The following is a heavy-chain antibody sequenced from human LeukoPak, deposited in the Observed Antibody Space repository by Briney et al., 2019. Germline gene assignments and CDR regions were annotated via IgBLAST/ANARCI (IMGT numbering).Heavy chain of an antibody. D-gene: IGHD3-22*01. V-gene: IGHV3-23*01. CDR1: GITLSNYG. Sequence: GGSLRLSCAVSGITLSNYGMSWVRQAPGKGLEWVAGISDSGGITKNADSVKGRFTISRDNYKNTLYLQMTSLRAEDTAVYFCAKRGVVIRVILVGFHKEAYYFDSWGQGALVTVSS. J-gene: IGHJ4*02. CDR2: ISDSGGIT. CDR3: AKRGVVIRVILVGFHKEAYYFDS.